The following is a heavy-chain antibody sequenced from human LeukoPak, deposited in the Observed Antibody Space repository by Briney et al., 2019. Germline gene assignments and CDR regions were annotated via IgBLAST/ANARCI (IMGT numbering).Heavy chain of an antibody. D-gene: IGHD5-18*01. CDR1: GGTFSSYA. Sequence: ASVKVSCMASGGTFSSYAISWVRQAPGQGLEWMGRIIPIFGIANYAQKFQGRVTITADKSTSTAYMELSSLRSEDTAVYYCAREEDTAIANNWFDPWGQGTLVTVSS. V-gene: IGHV1-69*04. CDR3: AREEDTAIANNWFDP. J-gene: IGHJ5*02. CDR2: IIPIFGIA.